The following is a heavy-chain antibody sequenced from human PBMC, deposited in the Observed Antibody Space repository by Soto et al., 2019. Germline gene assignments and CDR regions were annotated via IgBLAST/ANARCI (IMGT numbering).Heavy chain of an antibody. D-gene: IGHD3-22*01. V-gene: IGHV1-46*01. Sequence: ASVKVSCKASGYTFTSYYMHWVRQAPGQGLEWMGIINPSGGSTSYAQKFQGRVTMTRGTSTSTVYMELSSLRSEDTAVYYCARDQSFPYYYVSSGYYTPGSHPYYYYYGMDVWGHGTTVTVSS. CDR3: ARDQSFPYYYVSSGYYTPGSHPYYYYYGMDV. J-gene: IGHJ6*02. CDR2: INPSGGST. CDR1: GYTFTSYY.